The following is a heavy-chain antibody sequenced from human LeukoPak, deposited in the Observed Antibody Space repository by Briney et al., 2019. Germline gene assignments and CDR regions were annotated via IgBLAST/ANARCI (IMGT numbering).Heavy chain of an antibody. CDR1: GFTFDDYA. D-gene: IGHD2-2*01. Sequence: PGGSLRLSCAASGFTFDDYAMHWVRQAPGKGLEWVSLISWDGGSTYYADSVKGRFTISRDNSKNSLYLQMNSLRAEDTALYYCAKDGEGYCSSTSCYLLDYWGQGTLATVSS. CDR3: AKDGEGYCSSTSCYLLDY. V-gene: IGHV3-43D*03. CDR2: ISWDGGST. J-gene: IGHJ4*02.